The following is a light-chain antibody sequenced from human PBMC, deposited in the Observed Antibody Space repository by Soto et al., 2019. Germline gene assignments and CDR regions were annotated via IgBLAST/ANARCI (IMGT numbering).Light chain of an antibody. CDR3: QQYDKWVT. V-gene: IGKV3-15*01. CDR2: GAS. J-gene: IGKJ3*01. Sequence: EIVMTQSPETLSVSPGETATLSCRASETVSSNLAWYQQKRGQAPRLLIHGASTRATGIPARFIGSGSGTEFTLTIRSLQSEDVAVYYCQQYDKWVTFGPGTKVDLK. CDR1: ETVSSN.